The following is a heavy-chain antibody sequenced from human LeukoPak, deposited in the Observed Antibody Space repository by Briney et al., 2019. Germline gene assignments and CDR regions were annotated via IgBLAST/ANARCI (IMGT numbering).Heavy chain of an antibody. Sequence: PGGSLRLSCAASGFTFSSYAMSWVRQAPGKGLEWVSAISGSGGSTYYADSVKGRFTISRDNSKNTLYLQMNSLRAEDTAVYYCAKDSDYCSSTSCYFTWGQGTLVTVSS. CDR1: GFTFSSYA. CDR3: AKDSDYCSSTSCYFT. V-gene: IGHV3-23*01. J-gene: IGHJ5*02. D-gene: IGHD2-2*01. CDR2: ISGSGGST.